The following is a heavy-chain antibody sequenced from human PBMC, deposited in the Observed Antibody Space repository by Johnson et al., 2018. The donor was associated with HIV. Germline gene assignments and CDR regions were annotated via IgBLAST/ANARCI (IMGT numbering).Heavy chain of an antibody. CDR2: ISYDGSNK. Sequence: QVQLVESGGGVVQPGRSLRLSCAASGFTFSNYGIHWVRQAPGKGLEWVAVISYDGSNKYYADSVKGRFTISRDNYKDKLYLQMNSLRAEDTAVYYCARDGVEQLLSDAFEIWGQGTMVTVSS. CDR3: ARDGVEQLLSDAFEI. CDR1: GFTFSNYG. D-gene: IGHD6-13*01. J-gene: IGHJ3*02. V-gene: IGHV3-30*03.